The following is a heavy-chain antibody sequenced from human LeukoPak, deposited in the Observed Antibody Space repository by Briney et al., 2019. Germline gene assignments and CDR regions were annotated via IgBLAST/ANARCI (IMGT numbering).Heavy chain of an antibody. CDR3: ARGGNSAWYFDY. CDR1: CDTITSTNW. CDR2: IYHSGST. D-gene: IGHD6-19*01. Sequence: SETLSLTCAVSCDTITSTNWWTWVRQPPGKGLEWIGEIYHSGSTNYNPSLKSRVTISLDRSRNQFSLRLNSVTAADTAVYYCARGGNSAWYFDYWGQGTLVTVSS. V-gene: IGHV4-4*02. J-gene: IGHJ4*02.